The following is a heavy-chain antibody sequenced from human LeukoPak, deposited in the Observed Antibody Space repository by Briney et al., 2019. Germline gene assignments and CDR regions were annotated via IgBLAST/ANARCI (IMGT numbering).Heavy chain of an antibody. CDR3: AKDFSYYYDSSGYSAMCFDY. V-gene: IGHV3-23*01. CDR1: GFTFSSYA. J-gene: IGHJ4*02. CDR2: ISGSGGST. Sequence: GGSLRLSCAASGFTFSSYAMSWVRQAPGKGLEWVSAISGSGGSTYYADSVKGRFTISRDNPKNTLYLQMNSLRAEDTAVYYCAKDFSYYYDSSGYSAMCFDYWGQGTLVTVSS. D-gene: IGHD3-22*01.